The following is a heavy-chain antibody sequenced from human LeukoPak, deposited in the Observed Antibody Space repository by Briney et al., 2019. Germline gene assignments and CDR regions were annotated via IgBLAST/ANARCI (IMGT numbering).Heavy chain of an antibody. D-gene: IGHD1-26*01. V-gene: IGHV1-18*01. CDR2: ISAYNGNT. J-gene: IGHJ4*02. CDR3: ATDSPNSGSYLDFDY. Sequence: ASVKVSCKASGYTFTSYGISWVRQAPGQGLEWMGWISAYNGNTNYAQKFQGRVTMTEDTSTDTAYMELSSLRSEDTAVYYCATDSPNSGSYLDFDYWGQGTLVTVSS. CDR1: GYTFTSYG.